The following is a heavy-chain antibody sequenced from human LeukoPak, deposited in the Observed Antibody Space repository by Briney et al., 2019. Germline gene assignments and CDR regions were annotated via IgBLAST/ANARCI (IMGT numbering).Heavy chain of an antibody. CDR1: GFTFSSYA. V-gene: IGHV3-30*04. CDR3: ASDLLVSSGWWVMDY. D-gene: IGHD6-19*01. J-gene: IGHJ4*02. CDR2: ISYDGSNK. Sequence: GRSLRLSCAASGFTFSSYAMHWVRQAPGKGLEWVADISYDGSNKYYADSVNGRFTISRDNSKNTLYLQMNSLRAEDTAVYYCASDLLVSSGWWVMDYWGQGTLVTVPS.